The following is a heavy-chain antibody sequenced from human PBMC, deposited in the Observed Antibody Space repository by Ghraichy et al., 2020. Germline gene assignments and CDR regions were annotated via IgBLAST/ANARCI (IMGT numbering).Heavy chain of an antibody. CDR2: ISGSGGST. Sequence: GESLNISCAASGFTFSSYAMSWVRQAPGKGLEWVSAISGSGGSTYYADSVKGRFTISRDNSKNTLYLQMNSLRAEDTAVYYCAKESVDIVVVPATNFIDYWGQGTLVTVSS. CDR3: AKESVDIVVVPATNFIDY. D-gene: IGHD2-2*01. V-gene: IGHV3-23*01. J-gene: IGHJ4*02. CDR1: GFTFSSYA.